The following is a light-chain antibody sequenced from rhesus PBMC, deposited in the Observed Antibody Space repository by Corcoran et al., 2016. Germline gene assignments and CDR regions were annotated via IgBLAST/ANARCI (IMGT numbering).Light chain of an antibody. CDR3: MQALEFPPT. V-gene: IGKV2-104*02. J-gene: IGKJ4*01. CDR2: EVS. Sequence: DIVMTQTPLSLPVTPGEPASISCRSSQSLLDSEDGNTYLDWYLQQPGQSPQILSYEVSNLASGVPDRFSGSGADTDFTLKSSRVEAEDVGVYYCMQALEFPPTFGGGTKVEIK. CDR1: QSLLDSEDGNTY.